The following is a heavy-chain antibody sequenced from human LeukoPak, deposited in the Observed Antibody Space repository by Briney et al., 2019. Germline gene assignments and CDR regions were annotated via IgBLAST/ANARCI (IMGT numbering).Heavy chain of an antibody. D-gene: IGHD2-21*01. V-gene: IGHV3-30*01. CDR3: ARARVRGVSFFAY. CDR1: GFTFSTYA. CDR2: ISYDGSNE. Sequence: PGGSLRLSCEASGFTFSTYAMHWVRQAPGKGLEWVSEISYDGSNEYYADSVKGRFTISRGKSKNTLYLQVNSLTAEDSAVYYCARARVRGVSFFAYWGQGTLVTVSS. J-gene: IGHJ4*02.